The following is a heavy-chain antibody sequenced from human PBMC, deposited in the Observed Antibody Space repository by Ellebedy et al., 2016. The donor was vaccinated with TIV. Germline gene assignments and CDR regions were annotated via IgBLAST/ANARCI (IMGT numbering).Heavy chain of an antibody. CDR2: IYPGDSDT. V-gene: IGHV5-51*01. CDR1: GYNFAIYW. CDR3: ARLNALPIKDYYYGMDV. Sequence: GESLKISXKGSGYNFAIYWIGWVRQMPGKGLEWMGIIYPGDSDTRYSPSFQGQVTISADKSISTAYLQWSSLKASDTAVYYCARLNALPIKDYYYGMDVWGQGTTVTVSS. J-gene: IGHJ6*02.